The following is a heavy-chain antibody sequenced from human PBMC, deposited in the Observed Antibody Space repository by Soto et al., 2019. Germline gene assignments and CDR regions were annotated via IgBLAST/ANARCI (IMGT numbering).Heavy chain of an antibody. J-gene: IGHJ6*02. V-gene: IGHV4-59*01. CDR2: IYYSGST. Sequence: SATLSLTCSASGCTLSTYYFSSIRRPPVKGLEWIGYIYYSGSTSYNPSLKSRVTISVDTSKNQFSLKLRSVTAADTAVYYCASDRSSGWDQGYGMDVWGQGTTVTVSS. D-gene: IGHD6-19*01. CDR3: ASDRSSGWDQGYGMDV. CDR1: GCTLSTYY.